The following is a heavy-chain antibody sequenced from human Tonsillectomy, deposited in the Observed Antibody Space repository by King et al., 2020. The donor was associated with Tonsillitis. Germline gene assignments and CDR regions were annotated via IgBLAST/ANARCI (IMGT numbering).Heavy chain of an antibody. CDR3: ARGPDYYDSSGYYYY. J-gene: IGHJ4*02. V-gene: IGHV3-53*01. CDR2: IYSGGST. Sequence: VQLVESGGGLIQPGGSLRLSCAASGFTVSSNYMSWVRQAPGKGLEWVSVIYSGGSTYYADSVKGRFTISRDNSKNTLYLQMNSLRAEDTAVYYCARGPDYYDSSGYYYYWGLGTLVTVSS. D-gene: IGHD3-22*01. CDR1: GFTVSSNY.